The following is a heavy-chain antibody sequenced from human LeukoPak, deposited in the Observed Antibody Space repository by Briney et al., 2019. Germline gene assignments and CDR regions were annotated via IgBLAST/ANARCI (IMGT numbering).Heavy chain of an antibody. CDR2: IRYDGSVQ. J-gene: IGHJ4*02. CDR3: ARDQSGTYYIDY. CDR1: EFTFSNYG. V-gene: IGHV3-30*02. Sequence: GGSLRLSCAASEFTFSNYGMHWVRQAPGKGLEWVAFIRYDGSVQSYTDSVKGRFTVSRDTSRNTLSLQMNSLRTEDTAVYYCARDQSGTYYIDYWGQGALVTVSS. D-gene: IGHD1-26*01.